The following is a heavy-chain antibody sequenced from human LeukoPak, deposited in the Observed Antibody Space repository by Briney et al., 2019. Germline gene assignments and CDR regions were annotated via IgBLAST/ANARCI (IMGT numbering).Heavy chain of an antibody. V-gene: IGHV1-58*02. D-gene: IGHD1-14*01. J-gene: IGHJ4*02. Sequence: SVKVSCKASGFSFSSSAIQWVRQTRGQRLEWIGWIVLGSGKTNYAQNFQGRVTISRDMSTGLAYMDLTSLRSDDTAVYFCAADNQQITVWGQGTLVTVSS. CDR3: AADNQQITV. CDR2: IVLGSGKT. CDR1: GFSFSSSA.